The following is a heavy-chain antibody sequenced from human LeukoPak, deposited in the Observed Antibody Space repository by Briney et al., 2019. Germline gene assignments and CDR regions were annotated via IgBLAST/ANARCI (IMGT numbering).Heavy chain of an antibody. D-gene: IGHD2-2*01. J-gene: IGHJ5*02. CDR2: ISGSGGST. CDR3: AKDPYIVSSTSQNWFDP. CDR1: GFTFPSYA. Sequence: GGSLKLSCAASGFTFPSYAMSWVRQPPGKGLEWVPAISGSGGSTYYADSVKGRFTISRDNSKNTLYLQMNSLRAEDTAVYYCAKDPYIVSSTSQNWFDPWGQGTLVTVSS. V-gene: IGHV3-23*01.